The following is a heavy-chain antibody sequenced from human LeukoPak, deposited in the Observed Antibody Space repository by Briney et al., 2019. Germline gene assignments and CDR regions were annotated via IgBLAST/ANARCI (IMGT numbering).Heavy chain of an antibody. D-gene: IGHD4-17*01. V-gene: IGHV3-53*01. CDR2: LYNGGNT. CDR1: GFTVSSNY. J-gene: IGHJ5*02. CDR3: ARDPLRDWFDP. Sequence: GGSLRLSCAVSGFTVSSNYMSWVRQAPGKGLEWVSVLYNGGNTYYADSVKGRFTVSRDNSKNTLYLQMNSLRAEDTAVYYCARDPLRDWFDPWGQGTLVTVSS.